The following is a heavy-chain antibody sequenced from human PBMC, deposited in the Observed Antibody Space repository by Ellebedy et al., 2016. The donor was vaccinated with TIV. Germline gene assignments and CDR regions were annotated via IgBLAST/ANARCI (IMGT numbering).Heavy chain of an antibody. CDR2: INNGGRTT. Sequence: GESLKISCVASGFTFSGYAMSWVHQAPGKGLEWVSGINNGGRTTSYADSVKGRFTISRDNSRSTLYLQMNSLRAEDSAVYYCAKEMVFGDGKWEIDVWGQGTTVTVSS. CDR3: AKEMVFGDGKWEIDV. V-gene: IGHV3-23*01. D-gene: IGHD1-26*01. J-gene: IGHJ6*02. CDR1: GFTFSGYA.